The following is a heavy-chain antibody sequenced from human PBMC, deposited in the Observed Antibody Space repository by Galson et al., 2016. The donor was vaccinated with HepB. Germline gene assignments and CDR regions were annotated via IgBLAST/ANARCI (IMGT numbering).Heavy chain of an antibody. J-gene: IGHJ4*02. CDR1: GYAFASYN. Sequence: SVKVSCKASGYAFASYNMHWVRQAPGQGLEWMGIINPSGGSTNYAQKFQGRVTMTRDTSTSTVYMELSSLRSEDTAFYYCAYDYGDYNFDDWGQGTLVTVSS. D-gene: IGHD4-17*01. CDR3: AYDYGDYNFDD. V-gene: IGHV1-46*01. CDR2: INPSGGST.